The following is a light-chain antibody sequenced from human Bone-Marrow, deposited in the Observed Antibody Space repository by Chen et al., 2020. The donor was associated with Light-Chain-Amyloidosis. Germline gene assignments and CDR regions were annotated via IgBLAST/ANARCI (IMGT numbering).Light chain of an antibody. V-gene: IGLV3-21*02. CDR3: QVWDRSSDRPV. J-gene: IGLJ3*02. CDR1: NIGTTS. CDR2: DDS. Sequence: SYVLTQPSSMSVAPGQTATIDCGGNNIGTTSVHWYQQTPGQAPLLVVYDDSHRPSGIPERLSGSNSGNTATLTISMVEAGDEADYYCQVWDRSSDRPVFGGGTKLTVL.